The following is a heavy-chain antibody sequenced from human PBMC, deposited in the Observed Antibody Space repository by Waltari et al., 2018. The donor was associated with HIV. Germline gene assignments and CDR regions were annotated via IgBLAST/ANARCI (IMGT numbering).Heavy chain of an antibody. D-gene: IGHD5-12*01. CDR2: IYTSGST. V-gene: IGHV4-61*02. J-gene: IGHJ4*02. Sequence: QVQLQESGPGLVKPSQTLSLTCTVSGGSISSGSYYWSWIRQPAGKGLEWIGRIYTSGSTNYNPSLKSRVTISVDTSKNQLSLKLSSVTAAGTAVYYCARVSGGYERFDYWGQGSLVTVSS. CDR1: GGSISSGSYY. CDR3: ARVSGGYERFDY.